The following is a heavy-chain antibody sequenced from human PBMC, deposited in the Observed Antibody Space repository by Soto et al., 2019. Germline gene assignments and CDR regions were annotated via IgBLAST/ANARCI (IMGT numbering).Heavy chain of an antibody. CDR2: ITPVLGTV. Sequence: QVQLVQSGAEVKKPGSSVKVSCKTSADSFSSHSLSWLRQAPGQRLEWMGGITPVLGTVDYAQKFEDRLAITSDQSTSPVYMELSSLRSEDTAIYYCARSLEGTTVSNWFDPWGEGAQVTVSS. CDR1: ADSFSSHS. CDR3: ARSLEGTTVSNWFDP. D-gene: IGHD4-17*01. V-gene: IGHV1-69*01. J-gene: IGHJ5*02.